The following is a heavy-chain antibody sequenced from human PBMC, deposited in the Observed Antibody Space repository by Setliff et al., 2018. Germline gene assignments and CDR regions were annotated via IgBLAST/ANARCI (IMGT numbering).Heavy chain of an antibody. V-gene: IGHV3-20*04. J-gene: IGHJ4*02. CDR1: GFAFNRHG. D-gene: IGHD3-16*01. CDR2: INWDGRTT. CDR3: ARDGGEY. Sequence: GGSLRLSCAASGFAFNRHGMNWVRQVPGKGLEWVSTINWDGRTTGYTDSVKGRFTISRDNAKNTLYLQMNSLRAEDTAVYYCARDGGEYWGQGTLVTVSS.